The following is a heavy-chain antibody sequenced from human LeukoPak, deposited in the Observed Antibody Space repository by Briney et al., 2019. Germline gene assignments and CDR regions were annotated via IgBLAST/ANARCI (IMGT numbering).Heavy chain of an antibody. Sequence: PGESLRLSCAASGFTFSSYAMSWVRQAPGKGLECFSAVSGSGGSTYYAHSVKGRYTISRDNSKNTLYLQMNSLRAEDTAVYYCAKFPPSLVDTAMAFDYWGQGTLVTVSS. D-gene: IGHD5-18*01. V-gene: IGHV3-23*01. J-gene: IGHJ4*02. CDR1: GFTFSSYA. CDR2: VSGSGGST. CDR3: AKFPPSLVDTAMAFDY.